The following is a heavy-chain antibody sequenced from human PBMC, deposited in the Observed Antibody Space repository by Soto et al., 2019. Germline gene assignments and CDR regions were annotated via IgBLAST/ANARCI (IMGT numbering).Heavy chain of an antibody. Sequence: SVKVSCKASGGTFSSYAISWVRQAPGQGLEWMGGIIPIFGTANYAQKFQGRVTITADESTSTAYMELSSLRSEDTAVYYCARDRGRSGYYTDDAFDIWGQGTMVTVSS. D-gene: IGHD3-22*01. CDR2: IIPIFGTA. J-gene: IGHJ3*02. V-gene: IGHV1-69*13. CDR3: ARDRGRSGYYTDDAFDI. CDR1: GGTFSSYA.